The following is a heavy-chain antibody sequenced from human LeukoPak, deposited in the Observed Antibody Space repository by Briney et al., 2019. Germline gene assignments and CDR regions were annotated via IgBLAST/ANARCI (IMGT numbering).Heavy chain of an antibody. J-gene: IGHJ6*02. Sequence: GGSLRLSCAASGFTFSDYGMHWVRQAPGKGLEWVAVIWFDANNKYYADSVKGRFTISRDNSKNTLYLQMNSLRAEDTAVYYCAKDETTYCGGDCYSIYYGMDVWGQGTTVTVSS. CDR1: GFTFSDYG. D-gene: IGHD2-21*02. CDR2: IWFDANNK. CDR3: AKDETTYCGGDCYSIYYGMDV. V-gene: IGHV3-30*02.